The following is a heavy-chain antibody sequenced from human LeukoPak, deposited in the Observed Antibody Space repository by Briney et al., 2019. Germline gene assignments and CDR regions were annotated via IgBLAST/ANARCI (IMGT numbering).Heavy chain of an antibody. CDR3: ARHYYGDYAYYLDY. D-gene: IGHD4-17*01. CDR2: INYSGTT. Sequence: SETLSLTCTVSGGSISSRNYYWGWIRQPPGKGLEWIGSINYSGTTYYNPSLGSRVTILIDTSKNQFFLKLNSVTAPDTALYYCARHYYGDYAYYLDYWGQGTLVTVSS. J-gene: IGHJ4*02. CDR1: GGSISSRNYY. V-gene: IGHV4-39*01.